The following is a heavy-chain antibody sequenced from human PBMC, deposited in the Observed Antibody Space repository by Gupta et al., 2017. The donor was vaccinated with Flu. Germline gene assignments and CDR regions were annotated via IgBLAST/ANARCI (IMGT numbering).Heavy chain of an antibody. D-gene: IGHD3-3*01. CDR2: IIPIFGTA. Sequence: ISWVRQAPGQGLEWMGGIIPIFGTANYAQKFQGRVTITADESTSTAYMELSSLRSEDTAVYYCARGGLSITIFGVVTPFDYWGQGTLVTVSS. CDR3: ARGGLSITIFGVVTPFDY. J-gene: IGHJ4*02. V-gene: IGHV1-69*01.